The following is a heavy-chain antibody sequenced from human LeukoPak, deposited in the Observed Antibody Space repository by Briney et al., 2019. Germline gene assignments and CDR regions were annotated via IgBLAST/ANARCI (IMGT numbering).Heavy chain of an antibody. CDR3: TTDTWYSAGH. CDR1: GFIFSGSW. V-gene: IGHV3-7*03. Sequence: GRSLRLSCTASGFIFSGSWMAWIRQAPGKGLEWVAIIKEDGSEKYYVDSMKGRFTISRDNAKNSLFLQMNSLRAEDTAIYYCTTDTWYSAGHWGQGTLVTVSS. J-gene: IGHJ4*02. D-gene: IGHD2-15*01. CDR2: IKEDGSEK.